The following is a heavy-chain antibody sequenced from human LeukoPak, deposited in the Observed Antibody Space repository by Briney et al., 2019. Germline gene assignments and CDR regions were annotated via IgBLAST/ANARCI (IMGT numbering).Heavy chain of an antibody. CDR3: AREVHDYRAPGY. CDR1: GYTFTDHY. J-gene: IGHJ4*02. Sequence: ASVKVSCKASGYTFTDHYMHWVRQAPGQGREWMGWIIPSNGGTNYAQKFQGRVTMTRDTSISTAYMELSGLRSDDTAVYYCAREVHDYRAPGYWGPGTLVTVSS. D-gene: IGHD3-16*01. V-gene: IGHV1-2*02. CDR2: IIPSNGGT.